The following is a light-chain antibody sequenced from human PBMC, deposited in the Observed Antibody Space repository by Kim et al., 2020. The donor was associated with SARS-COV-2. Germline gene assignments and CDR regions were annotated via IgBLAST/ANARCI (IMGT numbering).Light chain of an antibody. J-gene: IGLJ2*01. V-gene: IGLV3-19*01. CDR2: GEN. Sequence: AVEQTVRDTRQGDSLRINSTNLYRQKPGQAPVLVIYGENNRPSGIPDRFSGSRSGNTASLTITGAQAEDDADYYCNSRDTYANHLAFGGGTKVTVL. CDR3: NSRDTYANHLA. CDR1: SLRINS.